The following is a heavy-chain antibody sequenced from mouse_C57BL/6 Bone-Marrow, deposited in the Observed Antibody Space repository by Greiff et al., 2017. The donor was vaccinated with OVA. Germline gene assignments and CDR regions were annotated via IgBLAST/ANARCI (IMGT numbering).Heavy chain of an antibody. V-gene: IGHV5-17*01. D-gene: IGHD2-3*01. CDR1: GFTFSDYG. CDR3: ARPYDGYPYYAMDY. CDR2: ISSGSSTI. J-gene: IGHJ4*01. Sequence: EVKLVESGGGLVKPGGSLKLSCAASGFTFSDYGMHWVRQAPEKGLEWVAYISSGSSTIYYADTVKGRFTISRDNAKNTLFLQMTSLRSEDTAMYYCARPYDGYPYYAMDYWGQGTSVTVSS.